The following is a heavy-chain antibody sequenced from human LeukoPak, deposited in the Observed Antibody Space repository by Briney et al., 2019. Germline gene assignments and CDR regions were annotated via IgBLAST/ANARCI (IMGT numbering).Heavy chain of an antibody. Sequence: PGGSLRLSCAASGFTFSSYAMSWVRQAPGKGLEWVSAISGSGGSTYYADSVKGRFTISRDNSKNTLYLQMNSLRAEDTAVYYCARESRGRYCSGGSCYHFDYWGQGTLVTVSS. CDR1: GFTFSSYA. CDR2: ISGSGGST. V-gene: IGHV3-23*01. CDR3: ARESRGRYCSGGSCYHFDY. D-gene: IGHD2-15*01. J-gene: IGHJ4*02.